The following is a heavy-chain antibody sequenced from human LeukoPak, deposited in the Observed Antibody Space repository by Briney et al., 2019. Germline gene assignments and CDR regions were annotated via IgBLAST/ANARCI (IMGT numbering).Heavy chain of an antibody. CDR2: ISYDGSNK. D-gene: IGHD1-14*01. Sequence: PGGSLRLSCAASGFTFSSYGMHWVRQAPGKGLEWVAVISYDGSNKYYADSVKGRFTISRDNSKNTLYLQMNSLRAEDTAVYYCAKDLPERSPFDYWGQGTLVTVSS. J-gene: IGHJ4*02. CDR3: AKDLPERSPFDY. V-gene: IGHV3-30*18. CDR1: GFTFSSYG.